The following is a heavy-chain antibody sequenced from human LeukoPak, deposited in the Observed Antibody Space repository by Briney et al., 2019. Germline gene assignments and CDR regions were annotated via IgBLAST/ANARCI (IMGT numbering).Heavy chain of an antibody. CDR3: ARAPYYDSSGPLFDY. Sequence: GGSLRLSCAASGFTVSSNYMSWVRQAPGKGLEWVSVIYSGGSTYYADSVRGRFTISRDNSKNTLYLQMNSLRAEDTAVYYCARAPYYDSSGPLFDYSGQGTLVTVSS. CDR1: GFTVSSNY. CDR2: IYSGGST. D-gene: IGHD3-22*01. J-gene: IGHJ4*02. V-gene: IGHV3-53*01.